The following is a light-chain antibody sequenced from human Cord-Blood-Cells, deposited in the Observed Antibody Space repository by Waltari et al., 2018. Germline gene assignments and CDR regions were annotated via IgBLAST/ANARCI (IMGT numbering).Light chain of an antibody. CDR3: QQYYSTPLT. CDR1: KSVLYSSNNKNY. J-gene: IGKJ4*01. V-gene: IGKV4-1*01. CDR2: WAS. Sequence: DLVMTQSPDSLALSLGVRATIDCKSSKSVLYSSNNKNYLAWYQQKPGQPPKLLIYWASTRESGVPDRFSGSGSGTDFTLTISSLQAEDVAVYYCQQYYSTPLTFGGGTKVEIK.